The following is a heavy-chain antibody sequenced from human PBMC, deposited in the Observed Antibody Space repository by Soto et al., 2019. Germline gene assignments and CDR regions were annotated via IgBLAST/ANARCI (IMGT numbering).Heavy chain of an antibody. V-gene: IGHV1-2*02. D-gene: IGHD2-8*01. J-gene: IGHJ6*02. CDR3: ASGNGLARGVPYYYYGMDV. Sequence: VQLVQSGGEVKKPGASVKVSCKASGYTFTGYYMHWVRQAPGLGLEWMGWINTNSGGTKYAQKFQGRVTMTRYTSISTAYMELSRLRSDDTAVYYCASGNGLARGVPYYYYGMDVWGQGTTVTVSS. CDR1: GYTFTGYY. CDR2: INTNSGGT.